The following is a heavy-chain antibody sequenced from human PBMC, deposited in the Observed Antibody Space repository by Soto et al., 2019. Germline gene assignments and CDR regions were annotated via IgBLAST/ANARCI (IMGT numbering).Heavy chain of an antibody. CDR3: ARGLLWFGELSHCDY. V-gene: IGHV1-69*02. Sequence: ASVKVSCKDSGGSFSSYTISWVRQAPGQGLEWMGRIIPILGIANYAQKFQGRVTITADNSTSTAYMELSSLRSEDTAVYYCARGLLWFGELSHCDYWGQGTLVTVSS. CDR2: IIPILGIA. D-gene: IGHD3-10*01. J-gene: IGHJ4*02. CDR1: GGSFSSYT.